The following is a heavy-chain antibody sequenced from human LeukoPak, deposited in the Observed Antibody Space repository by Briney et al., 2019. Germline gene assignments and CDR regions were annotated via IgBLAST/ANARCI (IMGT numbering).Heavy chain of an antibody. D-gene: IGHD1-20*01. CDR1: GGSISSYY. CDR2: IYYSGST. J-gene: IGHJ4*02. CDR3: ARGWGVTGTTFDY. V-gene: IGHV4-59*01. Sequence: PSETLFLTCTVSGGSISSYYWSWIRQPPGKGLEWIGYIYYSGSTNYNPSLKSRVTISVDTSKNQFSLKLSSVTAADTAVYYCARGWGVTGTTFDYWGQGTLVTVSS.